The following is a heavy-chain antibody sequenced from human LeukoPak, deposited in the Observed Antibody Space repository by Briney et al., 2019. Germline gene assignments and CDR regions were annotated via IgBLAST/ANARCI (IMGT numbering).Heavy chain of an antibody. CDR2: ISSSSSYI. V-gene: IGHV3-21*01. D-gene: IGHD3-22*01. CDR3: ARENYDSSGPPGDAFDI. J-gene: IGHJ3*02. CDR1: GFTFSSYS. Sequence: PGGSLRLSCAASGFTFSSYSMNWVRQAPGKGLEWVSSISSSSSYIYYADSVKGRFTISRDNAKNSLYLQMNSLRAEDTAVYYCARENYDSSGPPGDAFDIWGQGTMVTVSS.